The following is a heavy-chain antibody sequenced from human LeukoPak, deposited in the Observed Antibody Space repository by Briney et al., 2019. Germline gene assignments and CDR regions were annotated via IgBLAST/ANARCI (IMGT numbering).Heavy chain of an antibody. D-gene: IGHD3-22*01. Sequence: SQTLSLTCAVSGGSISSGGYSWSWMRQPPGQGLEWIGYIYHSGSTYYNPSLKIRVTMSVGRSKNQCSLKLSSVTAADTAVYYCARNVIGGYHDAFDIWGQGTMVTVSS. J-gene: IGHJ3*02. CDR1: GGSISSGGYS. CDR2: IYHSGST. CDR3: ARNVIGGYHDAFDI. V-gene: IGHV4-30-2*01.